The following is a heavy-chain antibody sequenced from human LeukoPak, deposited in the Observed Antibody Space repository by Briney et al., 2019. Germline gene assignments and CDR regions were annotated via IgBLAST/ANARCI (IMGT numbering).Heavy chain of an antibody. CDR3: ARRDLGYCSSTSCSRWGWQGYYYYGMDV. D-gene: IGHD2-2*01. V-gene: IGHV1-69*13. CDR2: IIPIFGTA. Sequence: GASVKVSCKASGYTFINNYIHWVRQAPGQGLEWMGGIIPIFGTANYAQKFQGRVTITADESTSTAYMELSSLRSEDTAVYYCARRDLGYCSSTSCSRWGWQGYYYYGMDVWGQGTTVTVSS. J-gene: IGHJ6*02. CDR1: GYTFINNY.